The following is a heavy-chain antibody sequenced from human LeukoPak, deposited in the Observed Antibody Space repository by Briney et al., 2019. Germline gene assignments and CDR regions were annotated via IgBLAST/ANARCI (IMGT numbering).Heavy chain of an antibody. Sequence: PSETLSLTCAVYGGSFSGYYWSWIRQPPGKGLEWIGYIYYSGSTNYNPSLKSRVTISVDTSKNQFSLKLSSVTAADTAVYTCARAPYGDYGDYYGMDVWGQGTTVTVSS. CDR2: IYYSGST. J-gene: IGHJ6*02. V-gene: IGHV4-59*08. D-gene: IGHD4-17*01. CDR1: GGSFSGYY. CDR3: ARAPYGDYGDYYGMDV.